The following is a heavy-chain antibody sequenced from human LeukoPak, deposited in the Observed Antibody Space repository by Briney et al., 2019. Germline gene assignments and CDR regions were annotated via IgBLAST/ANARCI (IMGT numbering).Heavy chain of an antibody. CDR2: IRSKANSYAT. J-gene: IGHJ4*02. Sequence: GGSLRLSCAASGFTFSGSAMHWVRQASGKGLEWVGRIRSKANSYATAYAASVKGRFTISRDDSKNTAYLQMNSLKTEDTAVYYCTRMILTGYYIRDYWGQGTLVTVSS. V-gene: IGHV3-73*01. D-gene: IGHD3-9*01. CDR1: GFTFSGSA. CDR3: TRMILTGYYIRDY.